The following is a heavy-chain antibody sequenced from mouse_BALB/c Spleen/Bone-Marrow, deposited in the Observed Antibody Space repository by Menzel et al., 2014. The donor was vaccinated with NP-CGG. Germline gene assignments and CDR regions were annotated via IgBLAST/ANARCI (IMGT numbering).Heavy chain of an antibody. CDR3: AREYCTSYDYYFDV. J-gene: IGHJ1*01. V-gene: IGHV5-4*02. CDR1: EFTFSDYY. CDR2: ISDGGSYT. Sequence: DVKLVESGGGLVKPGGSLKLSCAASEFTFSDYYMYWVRQTPEKRLEWVATISDGGSYTYYPDSVKGRFTVSRDNAKNNLYLQMSSLKSEDTAMYYCAREYCTSYDYYFDVWGAGTTVTVSS. D-gene: IGHD1-1*01.